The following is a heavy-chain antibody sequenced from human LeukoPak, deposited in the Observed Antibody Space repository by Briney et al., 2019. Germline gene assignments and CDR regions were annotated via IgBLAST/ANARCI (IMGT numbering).Heavy chain of an antibody. Sequence: GRSLRLSCAGSGFNFGEYAMTWFRQAPGKGLEWVGYIRSELYGGTPEYAASVKDRFIISRDDSKSILYLQMNSLKTEDTAIYFCTRRVGYWGQGTLVTV. CDR1: GFNFGEYA. J-gene: IGHJ4*02. CDR2: IRSELYGGTP. V-gene: IGHV3-49*03. D-gene: IGHD1-26*01. CDR3: TRRVGY.